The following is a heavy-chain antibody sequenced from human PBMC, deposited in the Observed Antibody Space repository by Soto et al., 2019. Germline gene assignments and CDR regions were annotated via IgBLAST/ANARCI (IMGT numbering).Heavy chain of an antibody. CDR3: ARIPVDTSMIDWLDP. CDR2: IYYSGNT. Sequence: QVQLQESGPGLVKPSETLSLTCTVSGGSVSSGDYYWSWIRQPPGQGLEWIGYIYYSGNTNYNPSLKSRVIISVDTSKNLFSLKLTSVTAADTAVYYCARIPVDTSMIDWLDPWGQGTLVTVSS. D-gene: IGHD5-18*01. J-gene: IGHJ5*02. CDR1: GGSVSSGDYY. V-gene: IGHV4-61*08.